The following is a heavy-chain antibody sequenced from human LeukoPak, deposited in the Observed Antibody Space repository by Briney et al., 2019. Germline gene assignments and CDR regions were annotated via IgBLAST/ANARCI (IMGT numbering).Heavy chain of an antibody. D-gene: IGHD3-9*01. J-gene: IGHJ6*03. V-gene: IGHV1-8*01. CDR1: GYTFTNFD. CDR3: ARSGYFNWLSIEYYYMDV. Sequence: GASVKVSCKASGYTFTNFDINWVRQASGQGLEWMGWMNTISGNSGCVQKFQGRVTMTRDTSITTAYLELSSLSSEDTDVYYCARSGYFNWLSIEYYYMDVWGKGTTVIVSS. CDR2: MNTISGNS.